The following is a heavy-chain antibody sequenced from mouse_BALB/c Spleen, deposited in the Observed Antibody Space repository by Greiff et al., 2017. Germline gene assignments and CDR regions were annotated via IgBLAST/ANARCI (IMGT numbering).Heavy chain of an antibody. Sequence: EVQLQQSGPGLVKPSQSLSLTCTVTGYSITSDYAWNWIRQFPGNKLEWMGYISYSGSTSYNPSLKSRISITRDTSKNQFFLQLNSVTTEDTATYYCARGDYYYFDYWGQGTTLTVSS. CDR2: ISYSGST. CDR3: ARGDYYYFDY. D-gene: IGHD1-1*01. V-gene: IGHV3-2*02. CDR1: GYSITSDYA. J-gene: IGHJ2*01.